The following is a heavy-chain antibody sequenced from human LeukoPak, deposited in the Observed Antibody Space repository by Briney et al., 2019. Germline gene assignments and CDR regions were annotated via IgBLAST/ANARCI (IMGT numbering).Heavy chain of an antibody. CDR2: ISSSSSYI. J-gene: IGHJ4*02. Sequence: PGGSLRLSCAASGFTFSSYSMNWVRQAPGKGLEWVSSISSSSSYIYCADSVKGRFTISRDNAKNSLYLQMNSLRAEDTAVYYCARGLRYNWNEHRGKDFDYWGQGTLVTVSS. CDR1: GFTFSSYS. V-gene: IGHV3-21*01. D-gene: IGHD1-1*01. CDR3: ARGLRYNWNEHRGKDFDY.